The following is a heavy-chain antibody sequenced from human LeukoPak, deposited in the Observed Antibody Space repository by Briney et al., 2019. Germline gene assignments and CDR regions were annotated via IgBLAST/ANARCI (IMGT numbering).Heavy chain of an antibody. CDR2: ISGSGTTI. J-gene: IGHJ6*02. CDR3: AKQATSSPGYDFWSGYYFLAYYYGMDV. V-gene: IGHV3-48*02. CDR1: GFSFGSYS. D-gene: IGHD3-3*01. Sequence: PGGSLRLSCAASGFSFGSYSMNWVRLAPGKGLEWVSYISGSGTTIYYADSVRGRFTISRDNAKNSLFLQMNSLRDEDTAVYYCAKQATSSPGYDFWSGYYFLAYYYGMDVWGQGTTVTVSS.